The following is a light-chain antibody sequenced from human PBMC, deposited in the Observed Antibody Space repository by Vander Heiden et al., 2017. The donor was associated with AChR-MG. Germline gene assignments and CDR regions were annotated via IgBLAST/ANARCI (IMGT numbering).Light chain of an antibody. Sequence: DIVMTQSPDSLAVSLGERATINCKSSQSVLYNSNNRDYLGWFQQKPGQPPKLLISWATTRESGVPDRFSGSGSGTDFTLTISSLHAEDVTTYYCQQDELIPLTFGGGTKVEIK. CDR2: WAT. CDR3: QQDELIPLT. CDR1: QSVLYNSNNRDY. J-gene: IGKJ4*01. V-gene: IGKV4-1*01.